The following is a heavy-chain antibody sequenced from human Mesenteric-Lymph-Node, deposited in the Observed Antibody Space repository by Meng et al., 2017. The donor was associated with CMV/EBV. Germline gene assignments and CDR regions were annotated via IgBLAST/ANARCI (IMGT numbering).Heavy chain of an antibody. J-gene: IGHJ4*02. CDR2: ISGSGGST. D-gene: IGHD3-3*01. CDR1: GFTFSSYA. CDR3: AKDYYDFWSGLPRTFYYFDY. Sequence: GESLKISCAASGFTFSSYAMSWVRQAPGKGLEWVSAISGSGGSTYYADSMKGRFTISRDNSKNTLYLQMNSLRAEDTAVYYCAKDYYDFWSGLPRTFYYFDYWGQGTLVTVSS. V-gene: IGHV3-23*01.